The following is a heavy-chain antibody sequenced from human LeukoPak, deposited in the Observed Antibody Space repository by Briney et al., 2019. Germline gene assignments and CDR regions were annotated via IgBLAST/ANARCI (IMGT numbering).Heavy chain of an antibody. Sequence: GGSLTLSCVASGFTFSSYVMSWVRQAPGKGLKWVSAISGSGGSTYYADSVKGRFTISRDNSKNTVYLQMNSLRAEDTAVYYCAKDSGYGLFDYWGQGTLVTVSS. V-gene: IGHV3-23*01. CDR1: GFTFSSYV. J-gene: IGHJ4*02. CDR2: ISGSGGST. CDR3: AKDSGYGLFDY. D-gene: IGHD5-18*01.